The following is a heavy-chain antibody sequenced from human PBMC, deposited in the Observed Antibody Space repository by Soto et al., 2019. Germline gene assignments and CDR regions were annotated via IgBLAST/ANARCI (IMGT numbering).Heavy chain of an antibody. V-gene: IGHV5-51*03. CDR3: VRMDFSGGGYLSYYYYGMDI. CDR1: GYSFTKYW. J-gene: IGHJ6*02. Sequence: EVQLVQSGAEVKEPGESLKISCKGSGYSFTKYWIGWVRQMPGKGLEWMAIIYPDESDTRYSPPFQGQVTISADNSIITAYLQWSSLKASDTAMYYCVRMDFSGGGYLSYYYYGMDIWGQGTTVTVSS. CDR2: IYPDESDT. D-gene: IGHD5-12*01.